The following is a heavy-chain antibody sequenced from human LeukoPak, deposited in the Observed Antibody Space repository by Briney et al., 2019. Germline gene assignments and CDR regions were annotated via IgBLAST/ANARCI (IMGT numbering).Heavy chain of an antibody. Sequence: KPSETLSLTCAVSGGSISSSNWWRWVRQPPGKGLEWIGEIYDSGGTNYNPSLKSRVTISVDKSKNQFSLKLSSVTYADTAVYYCARGASIVATICEAFDIWGQGTMVTVSS. J-gene: IGHJ3*02. CDR1: GGSISSSNW. CDR2: IYDSGGT. CDR3: ARGASIVATICEAFDI. V-gene: IGHV4-4*02. D-gene: IGHD5-12*01.